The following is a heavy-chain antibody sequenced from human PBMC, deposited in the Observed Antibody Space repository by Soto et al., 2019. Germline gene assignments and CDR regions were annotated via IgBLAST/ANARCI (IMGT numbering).Heavy chain of an antibody. V-gene: IGHV1-18*01. D-gene: IGHD6-6*01. Sequence: ASVKVSCKASGYTFTSYGISWVRQAPGQGLEWMGWISAYNGNTNYAQKLQGRVTMTTDTSTSTAYMELRSLRSDDTAVYYCAREKPLPYSSSPSYDYWGQGTLVTVSS. CDR2: ISAYNGNT. CDR1: GYTFTSYG. CDR3: AREKPLPYSSSPSYDY. J-gene: IGHJ4*02.